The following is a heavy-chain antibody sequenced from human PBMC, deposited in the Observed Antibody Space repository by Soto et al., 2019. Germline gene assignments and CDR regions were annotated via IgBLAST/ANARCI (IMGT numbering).Heavy chain of an antibody. CDR2: IKSKTDGGTT. CDR3: TTTLVLRYFDWSSRGAFDF. CDR1: GFTFSNAW. V-gene: IGHV3-15*07. Sequence: GGSLRLSCAASGFTFSNAWMNWVRQAPGKGLEWVGRIKSKTDGGTTDYAAPVKGRFTISRDDSKNTLYLQMNSLKTEDTAVYYCTTTLVLRYFDWSSRGAFDFWGQGTMVTVSS. J-gene: IGHJ3*01. D-gene: IGHD3-9*01.